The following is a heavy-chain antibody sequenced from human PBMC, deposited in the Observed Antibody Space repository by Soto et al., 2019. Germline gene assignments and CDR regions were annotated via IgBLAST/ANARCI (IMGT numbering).Heavy chain of an antibody. D-gene: IGHD3-16*01. CDR1: GGTFNTYA. CDR2: IIPIFGTA. CDR3: AREGETRMVQGRDAFDV. J-gene: IGHJ3*01. Sequence: SVKVSCKASGGTFNTYAISWVRQAPGQGLEWMGGIIPIFGTANYAQKFQGRVTITADKSTSTVYMELSSLRSEDTAVYYCAREGETRMVQGRDAFDVCGQLTMVTV. V-gene: IGHV1-69*06.